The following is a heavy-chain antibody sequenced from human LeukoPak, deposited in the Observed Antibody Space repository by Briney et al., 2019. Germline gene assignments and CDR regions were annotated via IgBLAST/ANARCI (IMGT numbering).Heavy chain of an antibody. J-gene: IGHJ4*02. CDR3: AKGSSGYIYGDY. Sequence: GGSLRLSCAASGFTFINYAMSWVRQAPGMGLEWVSGISGGSDGTYYADSVKGRFTISRDNSKNTLYLQMNSLRAEDTAIYYCAKGSSGYIYGDYWGQGTLVTVSS. CDR2: ISGGSDGT. CDR1: GFTFINYA. D-gene: IGHD5-18*01. V-gene: IGHV3-23*01.